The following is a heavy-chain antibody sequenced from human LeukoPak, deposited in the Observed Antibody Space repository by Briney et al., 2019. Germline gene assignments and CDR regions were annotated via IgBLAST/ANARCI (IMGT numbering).Heavy chain of an antibody. V-gene: IGHV4-59*08. CDR2: IYYSGSI. Sequence: KSSETLSLTCTVSGGSISSYYWSWIRQPPGKGLEWIGYIYYSGSINYNPSLKSRVTISVDTSKNQFSLKLSSVTAADTAVYYCARIMGGNSAHAFDIWGQGTMVTVSS. D-gene: IGHD4-23*01. CDR1: GGSISSYY. J-gene: IGHJ3*02. CDR3: ARIMGGNSAHAFDI.